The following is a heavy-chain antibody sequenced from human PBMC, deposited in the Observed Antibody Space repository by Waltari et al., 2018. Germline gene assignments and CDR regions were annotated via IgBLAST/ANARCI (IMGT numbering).Heavy chain of an antibody. Sequence: QVQLVQSGAEVKKPGASVKVSCKVSGYTLTELSMHWVRQAPGKGLEWMGGLCPEEGETIYAQKFQGRVTMTEDTSTDTAYMGLSSLRSEDTAVYYCATERAYSSSSWDDWFDPWGQGTLVTVSS. J-gene: IGHJ5*02. CDR1: GYTLTELS. D-gene: IGHD6-6*01. CDR3: ATERAYSSSSWDDWFDP. CDR2: LCPEEGET. V-gene: IGHV1-24*01.